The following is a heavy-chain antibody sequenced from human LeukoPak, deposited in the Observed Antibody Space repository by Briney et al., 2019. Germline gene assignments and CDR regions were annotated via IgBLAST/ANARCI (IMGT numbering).Heavy chain of an antibody. CDR2: ISSSSSYI. J-gene: IGHJ4*02. V-gene: IGHV3-21*01. CDR1: GFSFTMYG. D-gene: IGHD4-11*01. CDR3: ARGFTVTRLFDY. Sequence: GGSLRLSCAASGFSFTMYGIHWVRQAPGKGLEWVSSISSSSSYIYYADSVKGRFTISRDNAKNSLYLQMNSLRAEDTAVYYCARGFTVTRLFDYWGQGTLVTVSS.